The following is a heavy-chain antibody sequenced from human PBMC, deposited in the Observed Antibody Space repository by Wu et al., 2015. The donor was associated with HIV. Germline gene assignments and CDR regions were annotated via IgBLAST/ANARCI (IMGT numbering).Heavy chain of an antibody. CDR1: GGTFSSYA. Sequence: QVQLVQSGAEVKKPGSSVKVSCKASGGTFSSYAISWVRQAPGQGLEWMGRIIPILTTANYAQKFQGRVTITADESTSTAYMEMSSLRSEDTAVYYCARMIAATDQYYFDYWGQGTLVTVSS. CDR2: IIPILTTA. J-gene: IGHJ4*02. V-gene: IGHV1-69*13. D-gene: IGHD6-13*01. CDR3: ARMIAATDQYYFDY.